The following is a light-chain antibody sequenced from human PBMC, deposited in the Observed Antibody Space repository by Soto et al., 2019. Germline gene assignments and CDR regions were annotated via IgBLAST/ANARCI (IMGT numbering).Light chain of an antibody. V-gene: IGKV3-15*01. J-gene: IGKJ5*01. CDR2: AAS. CDR3: QQYYDWPIT. Sequence: EIVLTQSPATLSVSPGERATLSCRASQGISSLLAWYQQKPGQAPRLLIYAASTRDAGIPARFSGSGSGTDFTLPLSRLQSEDFEIYYCQQYYDWPITFGQGTRLEI. CDR1: QGISSL.